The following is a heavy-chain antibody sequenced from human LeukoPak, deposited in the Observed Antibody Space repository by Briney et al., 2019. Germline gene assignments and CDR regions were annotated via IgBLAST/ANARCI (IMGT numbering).Heavy chain of an antibody. CDR1: GGSFSGYY. V-gene: IGHV4-34*01. J-gene: IGHJ4*02. Sequence: SETLSLTCAVYGGSFSGYYWGWIRQPPGKGLEYIGSMYHSGSTFYNPSLRSRVTISVDTSKNQFSLKLSSVTAADTAVYYCARDTEWELVYLHGFPYYFDYWGQGTLVTVSS. CDR2: MYHSGST. D-gene: IGHD1-26*01. CDR3: ARDTEWELVYLHGFPYYFDY.